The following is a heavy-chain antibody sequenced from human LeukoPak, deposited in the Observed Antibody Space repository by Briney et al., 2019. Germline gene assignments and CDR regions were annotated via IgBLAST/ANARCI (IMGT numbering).Heavy chain of an antibody. CDR2: INPSGCST. J-gene: IGHJ4*02. CDR3: ARDALYDSSGYYHHDYFDY. Sequence: GASVKVSCKASGYTFTSYYMHWVRQAPGQGLEWMGIINPSGCSTSYAQKFQGRVTMTRDTSTSTVYMELSSLRSEDTAVYYCARDALYDSSGYYHHDYFDYWGQGTLVTVSS. CDR1: GYTFTSYY. D-gene: IGHD3-22*01. V-gene: IGHV1-46*01.